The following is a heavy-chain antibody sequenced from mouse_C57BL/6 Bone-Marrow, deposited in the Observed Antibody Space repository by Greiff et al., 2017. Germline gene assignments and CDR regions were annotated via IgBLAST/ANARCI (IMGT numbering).Heavy chain of an antibody. Sequence: VQLQESGSELRSPGSSVKLSCKDFDSAFFPIAYMSWVRQKPGHGFEWIGGILPSIGRTIYGEKFEDNATLDADTLSNTAYLELNSLTSEDYAIYYCARTGYDGAWFAYWGQGTLVTVSA. J-gene: IGHJ3*01. CDR2: ILPSIGRT. CDR1: DSAFFPIAY. D-gene: IGHD2-2*01. CDR3: ARTGYDGAWFAY. V-gene: IGHV15-2*01.